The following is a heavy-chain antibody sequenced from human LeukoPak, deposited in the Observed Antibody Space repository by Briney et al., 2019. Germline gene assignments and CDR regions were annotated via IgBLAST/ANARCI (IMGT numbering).Heavy chain of an antibody. CDR2: INPSGGST. CDR1: GYTFTSYY. V-gene: IGHV1-46*01. Sequence: GASVKVSCKASGYTFTSYYMHWVRQAPGQGLEWMGIINPSGGSTSYAQKFQGRVTMTRDTSTSTAYMELKSLRSDDTAVYYCARHFNAGSYDWWGQGTLVTVSS. CDR3: ARHFNAGSYDW. D-gene: IGHD1-26*01. J-gene: IGHJ4*02.